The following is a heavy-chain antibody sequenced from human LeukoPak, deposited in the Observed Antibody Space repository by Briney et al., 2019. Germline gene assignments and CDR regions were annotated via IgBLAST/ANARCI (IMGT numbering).Heavy chain of an antibody. CDR1: GFTFSSYS. D-gene: IGHD2-15*01. J-gene: IGHJ4*02. Sequence: GGSLRLSCAASGFTFSSYSMNWVRQAPGKGLEWVSSISSSSSYIYYADSVKGRFTISRDNAKNSLYLQMNSLRAEDTAVDYCASHCSGGSCYGILYCWGQGTLVTVSS. CDR2: ISSSSSYI. CDR3: ASHCSGGSCYGILYC. V-gene: IGHV3-21*01.